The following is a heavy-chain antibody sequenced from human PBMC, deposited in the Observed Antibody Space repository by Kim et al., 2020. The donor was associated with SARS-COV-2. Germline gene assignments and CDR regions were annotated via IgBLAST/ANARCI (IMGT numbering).Heavy chain of an antibody. CDR1: GGSISSSSYY. CDR3: ARQRCSSTSCYLPMRYYYYYMDV. J-gene: IGHJ6*03. CDR2: IYYSGST. V-gene: IGHV4-39*01. Sequence: SETLSLTCTVSGGSISSSSYYWGWIRQPPGKGLEWIGSIYYSGSTYYNPSLKSRVTISVDTSKNQFSLKLSSVTAADTAVYYCARQRCSSTSCYLPMRYYYYYMDVWGKGTTVTVSS. D-gene: IGHD2-2*01.